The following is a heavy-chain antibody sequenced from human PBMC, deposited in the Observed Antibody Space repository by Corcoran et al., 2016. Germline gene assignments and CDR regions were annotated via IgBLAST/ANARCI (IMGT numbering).Heavy chain of an antibody. Sequence: QLQLQESGPGLVKPSETLSLTCTVSGGSISSSSYYWGWIRQPPGKGLEWIGSIYYSGSTYYNPSLKSRVTISVDTSKNQFSLKLSSVTAADTAVYYWARHTGYSSGWYLGDAFDIWGQGTMVTVSS. CDR1: GGSISSSSYY. D-gene: IGHD6-19*01. J-gene: IGHJ3*02. V-gene: IGHV4-39*01. CDR3: ARHTGYSSGWYLGDAFDI. CDR2: IYYSGST.